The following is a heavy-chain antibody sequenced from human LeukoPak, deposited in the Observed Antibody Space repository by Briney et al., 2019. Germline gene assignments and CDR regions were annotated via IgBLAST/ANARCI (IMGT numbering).Heavy chain of an antibody. J-gene: IGHJ4*02. V-gene: IGHV3-23*01. CDR3: AKDPFVYDFWSGYTKPRYYFDY. D-gene: IGHD3-3*01. CDR2: XXXXXXXX. CDR1: GFTFSSYA. Sequence: GGSLRLSCAASGFTFSSYAMSWVRQAXGXXXXXXXXXXXXXXXXYYADSVKGRFTISRDNSKNTLYLQMNSLRAEDTAVYYCAKDPFVYDFWSGYTKPRYYFDYWGQGTLVTVSS.